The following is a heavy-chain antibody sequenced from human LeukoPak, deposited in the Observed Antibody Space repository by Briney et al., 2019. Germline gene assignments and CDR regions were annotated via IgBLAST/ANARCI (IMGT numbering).Heavy chain of an antibody. Sequence: PSETLSLTCTVSGGSISSYYWSWIRQPAGKGLERIGRIYTSESTNYNPSLKSRVTISVDTSKDQFSLKLSSVTAADTAVYYCASTQAYDFWSGYYDVWGKGTTVTVSS. CDR1: GGSISSYY. D-gene: IGHD3-3*01. J-gene: IGHJ6*04. CDR2: IYTSEST. CDR3: ASTQAYDFWSGYYDV. V-gene: IGHV4-4*07.